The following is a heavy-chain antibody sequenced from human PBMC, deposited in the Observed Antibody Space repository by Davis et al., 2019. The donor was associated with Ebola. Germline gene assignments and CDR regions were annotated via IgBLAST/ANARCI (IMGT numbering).Heavy chain of an antibody. D-gene: IGHD3-22*01. V-gene: IGHV1-69*13. J-gene: IGHJ5*02. CDR2: IIPLFGTA. CDR1: GGTFTSYA. Sequence: SVKVSCKASGGTFTSYAISWVRQAPGQGLEWMGGIIPLFGTANYAQKFQDRVTITADESTSTSYMELNSLRSDDTAVYYCTRGGGGDSSGFQSWFDPWGQGTLVTVSS. CDR3: TRGGGGDSSGFQSWFDP.